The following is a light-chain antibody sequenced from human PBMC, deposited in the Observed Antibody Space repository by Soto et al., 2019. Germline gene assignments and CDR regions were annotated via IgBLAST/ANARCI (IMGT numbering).Light chain of an antibody. V-gene: IGLV2-14*01. CDR2: DVS. Sequence: QSALTQPASVSGSPGQSITISCTGTSSDVGGYNYVSWYQQHPGKAPKFMIYDVSNRPSGVASRFSGSTSADTASLTISGVQADDEDDYYCNSYTTSNTRQIVFGTGTKLTVL. CDR3: NSYTTSNTRQIV. CDR1: SSDVGGYNY. J-gene: IGLJ1*01.